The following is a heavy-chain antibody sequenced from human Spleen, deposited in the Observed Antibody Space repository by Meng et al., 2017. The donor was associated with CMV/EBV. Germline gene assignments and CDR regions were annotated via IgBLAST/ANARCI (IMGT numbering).Heavy chain of an antibody. D-gene: IGHD3-3*01. Sequence: GGSLRLSCAASGFTFSSYEMHWVRQAPGKGLEWVSYISSTGNTIYYADSVKDRFTISRENARNSLYLQMNSLRVDDTGVYYCARDAEGLKTIFGVADHWGQGTMVTVSS. CDR2: ISSTGNTI. CDR3: ARDAEGLKTIFGVADH. J-gene: IGHJ4*02. V-gene: IGHV3-48*03. CDR1: GFTFSSYE.